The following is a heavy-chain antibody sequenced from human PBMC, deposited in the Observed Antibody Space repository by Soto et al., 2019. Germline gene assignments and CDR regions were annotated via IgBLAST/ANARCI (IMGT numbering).Heavy chain of an antibody. CDR3: ARARYCSSTSCILGGMDV. D-gene: IGHD2-2*01. J-gene: IGHJ6*02. CDR1: GFTFSSYA. Sequence: QVQLVESGGGVVQPGRSLRLSCAASGFTFSSYAMHWVRQAPGKGLEWVAVISYDGSNKYYADSVKGRFTISRDNSKNTLYLQMNSLRAEDTAAYYCARARYCSSTSCILGGMDVWGQGTTVTVSS. V-gene: IGHV3-30-3*01. CDR2: ISYDGSNK.